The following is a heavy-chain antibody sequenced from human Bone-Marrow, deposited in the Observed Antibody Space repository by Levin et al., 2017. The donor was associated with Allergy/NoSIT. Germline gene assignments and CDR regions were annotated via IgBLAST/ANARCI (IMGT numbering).Heavy chain of an antibody. CDR2: IYYSGST. Sequence: SETLSLTCTVSGGSISSYYWSWIRQPPGKGLEWIGYIYYSGSTNYNPSLKSRVTISVDTSKNQFSLKLSSVTAADTAVYYCARGFRGVAREYVRYCSGGSCYSFDWFDPWGQGTLVTVSS. CDR1: GGSISSYY. CDR3: ARGFRGVAREYVRYCSGGSCYSFDWFDP. D-gene: IGHD2-15*01. J-gene: IGHJ5*02. V-gene: IGHV4-59*01.